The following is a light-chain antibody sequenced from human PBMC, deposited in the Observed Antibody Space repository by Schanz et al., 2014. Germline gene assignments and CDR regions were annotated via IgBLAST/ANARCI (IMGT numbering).Light chain of an antibody. CDR3: CSYAGGQNYV. V-gene: IGLV2-8*01. CDR2: DVT. CDR1: SSDVGGYNY. Sequence: QSALTQPPSASGSPGQSVTISCTGTSSDVGGYNYVSWYQQHPGKAPKLIISDVTRRPSGVPDRFSGSKSGNTASLTVSGLQAEDEGDFYCCSYAGGQNYVFGTGTKVTVL. J-gene: IGLJ1*01.